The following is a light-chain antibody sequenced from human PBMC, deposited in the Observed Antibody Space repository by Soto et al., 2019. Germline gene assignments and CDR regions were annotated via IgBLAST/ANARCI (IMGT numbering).Light chain of an antibody. CDR3: QQYDKWPRT. J-gene: IGKJ1*01. CDR2: FAS. Sequence: VMTQSPATLSVSPGERAALSCRASQSVSTNLAWYQQKPGQPPRLLIYFASNRATAVPARFTAGGSGPEFNLTIRSLQSDDLAVYDCQQYDKWPRTFGQGTKVEI. CDR1: QSVSTN. V-gene: IGKV3-15*01.